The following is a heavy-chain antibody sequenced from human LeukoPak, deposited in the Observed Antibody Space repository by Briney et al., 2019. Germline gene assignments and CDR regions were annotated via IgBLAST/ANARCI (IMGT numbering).Heavy chain of an antibody. CDR1: GGSISSSSYY. CDR2: TYYSGST. V-gene: IGHV4-39*01. J-gene: IGHJ3*02. Sequence: SETLSLTCTVSGGSISSSSYYWGWIRQPPGKGLEWIGSTYYSGSTYYNPSLKSRVTISVDTSKNQFSLKLSSVTAADTAVYYCARPRGGYYDAFDIWGQGTMVTVSS. D-gene: IGHD1-26*01. CDR3: ARPRGGYYDAFDI.